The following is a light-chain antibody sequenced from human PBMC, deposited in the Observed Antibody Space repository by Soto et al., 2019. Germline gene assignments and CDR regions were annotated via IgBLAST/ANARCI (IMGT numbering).Light chain of an antibody. Sequence: DIVLTQSPGTLSLSPGERATLSCRASQTVSSSYLAWYQQKPGQAPRLLIYGASTRAAGIPDRFSGSGSGTDFTLTISRLEPEDFAVYYCQQYGGSLLTFGGGTRVAIK. V-gene: IGKV3-20*01. CDR2: GAS. CDR3: QQYGGSLLT. CDR1: QTVSSSY. J-gene: IGKJ4*01.